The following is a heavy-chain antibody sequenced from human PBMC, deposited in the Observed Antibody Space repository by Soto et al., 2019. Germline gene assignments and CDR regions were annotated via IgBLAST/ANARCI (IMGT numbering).Heavy chain of an antibody. Sequence: PGGSLRLSCAASGFTFSSYGMHWVRQAPGKGLEWVSAIRSSSRNIYYVDSVKGRFTISRDNAKNSLYLQMNSLRAEDTAVYYCASDYDSSGTGFDPWGQGTLVTVSS. D-gene: IGHD3-22*01. CDR2: IRSSSRNI. CDR1: GFTFSSYG. CDR3: ASDYDSSGTGFDP. J-gene: IGHJ5*02. V-gene: IGHV3-21*01.